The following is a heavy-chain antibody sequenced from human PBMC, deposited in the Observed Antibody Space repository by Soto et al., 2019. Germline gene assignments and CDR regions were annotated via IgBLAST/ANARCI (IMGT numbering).Heavy chain of an antibody. J-gene: IGHJ4*02. V-gene: IGHV3-23*01. CDR3: ARDEGNYFDY. CDR2: IGGSGGGT. Sequence: EVQLLESGGGLVQPGGSLRLSCAASGFTFSSFAMSWVRQAPGKGLEWVSAIGGSGGGTYHADSVKGRFTISRDNSKNTLYLQMNSLRDDDTALYYCARDEGNYFDYWGQGTLVTVSS. D-gene: IGHD3-10*01. CDR1: GFTFSSFA.